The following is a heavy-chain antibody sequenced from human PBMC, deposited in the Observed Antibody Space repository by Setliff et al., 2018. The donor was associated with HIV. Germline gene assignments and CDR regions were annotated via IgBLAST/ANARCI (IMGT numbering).Heavy chain of an antibody. J-gene: IGHJ4*02. V-gene: IGHV4-38-2*02. CDR1: GYSISSGYY. CDR3: ARLRRIQLWSFDY. Sequence: PSETLSLTCTVSGYSISSGYYWGWIRQPPGKGLEWIGSIYHSGSTYYNPSLKSRVTISIDTSKNQFSLKLSSVTAADTAVYYCARLRRIQLWSFDYWGRGTLVTVPS. D-gene: IGHD5-18*01. CDR2: IYHSGST.